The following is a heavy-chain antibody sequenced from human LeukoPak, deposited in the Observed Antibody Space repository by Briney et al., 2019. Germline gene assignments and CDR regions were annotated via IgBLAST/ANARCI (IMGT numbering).Heavy chain of an antibody. CDR2: IYYSGST. D-gene: IGHD3-9*01. J-gene: IGHJ4*02. Sequence: SETLSLTCTVSGGSISNTSYYWGWLRQPPGKGLDWIGYIYYSGSTNCNPSLKSRLTISIDTSKNQFSLKLTSVTAADTAVYYCARQYYDVLTGYSNYYFDYWGQGTLVTVSS. CDR1: GGSISNTSYY. CDR3: ARQYYDVLTGYSNYYFDY. V-gene: IGHV4-61*05.